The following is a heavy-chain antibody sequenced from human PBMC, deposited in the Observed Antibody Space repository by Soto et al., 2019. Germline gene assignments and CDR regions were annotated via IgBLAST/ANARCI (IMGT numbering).Heavy chain of an antibody. CDR1: GGSISSSSYY. Sequence: SEILSLTCTVSGGSISSSSYYWGWIRQSPGKGLEWIGCIHHSGKTNYSPSLRSRVTMSVDTSKNQFSLKLNSMTAADTAIYYCARVGGSGWNFDSWGQGILVTVSS. CDR2: IHHSGKT. J-gene: IGHJ4*02. V-gene: IGHV4-61*05. D-gene: IGHD6-19*01. CDR3: ARVGGSGWNFDS.